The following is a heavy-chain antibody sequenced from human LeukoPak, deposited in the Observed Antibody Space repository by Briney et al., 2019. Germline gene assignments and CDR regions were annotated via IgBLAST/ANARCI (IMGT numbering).Heavy chain of an antibody. Sequence: PGGSLRLSCAASGFTFSDYSMNWVRQAPGKGLEWISYIGIDSGNTNYADSVKGRFTISGDKAKNSLYLQMNSLRVEDTAVYYCARDYKYAFDNWAREPWSPSSQ. J-gene: IGHJ4*02. CDR3: ARDYKYAFDN. CDR1: GFTFSDYS. CDR2: IGIDSGNT. D-gene: IGHD5-24*01. V-gene: IGHV3-48*01.